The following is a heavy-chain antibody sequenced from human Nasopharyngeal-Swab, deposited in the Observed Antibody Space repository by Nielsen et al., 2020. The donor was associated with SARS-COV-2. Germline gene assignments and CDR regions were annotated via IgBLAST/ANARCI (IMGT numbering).Heavy chain of an antibody. V-gene: IGHV4-4*02. CDR1: GGSISSSNW. J-gene: IGHJ3*02. CDR2: IYHSGST. CDR3: ARDVVGATTTDAFDI. Sequence: SETLSLTCAVSGGSISSSNWWSWVRQPPGKGLEWIGEIYHSGSTNYNPSLKSRVTISVDESKNQFSLKLSSVTAADTAVYFCARDVVGATTTDAFDIWGQGQWSPSLQ. D-gene: IGHD1-26*01.